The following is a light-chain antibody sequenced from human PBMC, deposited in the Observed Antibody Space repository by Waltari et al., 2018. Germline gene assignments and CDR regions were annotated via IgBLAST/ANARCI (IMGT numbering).Light chain of an antibody. V-gene: IGLV3-21*04. CDR2: YDG. J-gene: IGLJ1*01. Sequence: SYVLTPPPPVSVAPGDTARTTCGGAHVGSYSVHRYQQRPGQAPVLVIFYDGDLPSGIPERFSGSNSGNTATLTITRVEAGDEANYYCQVWHPAIDPGVFGPGTEVTV. CDR3: QVWHPAIDPGV. CDR1: HVGSYS.